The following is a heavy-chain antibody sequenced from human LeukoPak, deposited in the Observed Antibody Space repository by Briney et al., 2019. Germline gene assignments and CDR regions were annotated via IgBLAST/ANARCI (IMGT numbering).Heavy chain of an antibody. D-gene: IGHD6-13*01. V-gene: IGHV4-59*12. Sequence: SETLSLTCTVSGGSIGSYYWSWIRQPPGKGLEWIGYIYYTGTTNYNPSLKSRVTISVDTSKNQFSLKLSSVTAADTAVYYCARYSSSWADFDYWGQGTLVTVSS. CDR3: ARYSSSWADFDY. CDR1: GGSIGSYY. CDR2: IYYTGTT. J-gene: IGHJ4*02.